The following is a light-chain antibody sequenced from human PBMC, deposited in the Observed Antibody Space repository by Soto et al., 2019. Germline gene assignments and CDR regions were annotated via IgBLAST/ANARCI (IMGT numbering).Light chain of an antibody. V-gene: IGKV3-15*01. CDR3: QQDNNWHPLT. J-gene: IGKJ4*01. Sequence: EIVLTQSPATLSVSPWERATLSCRASQSVSVNLAWYQQKPGQPPRLLLYGASTRATGIPARFSGSGSGTEFTLTLNSLQSEDFAVYDGQQDNNWHPLTFGGGTKVDIK. CDR2: GAS. CDR1: QSVSVN.